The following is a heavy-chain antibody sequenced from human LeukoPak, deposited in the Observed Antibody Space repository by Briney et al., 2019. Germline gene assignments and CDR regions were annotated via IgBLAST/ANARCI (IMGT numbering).Heavy chain of an antibody. D-gene: IGHD4-17*01. CDR1: GFTFSSYT. V-gene: IGHV3-30*04. J-gene: IGHJ4*02. CDR2: ISHDGGNK. CDR3: ARDMAYGDYGD. Sequence: GGSLRLSCAASGFTFSSYTMHWVRQAPGKGLEWVAFISHDGGNKFSADSVKGRFSISRDNSKNTLYLQMNSLRAGDTALYYCARDMAYGDYGDWGQGTLVTVSS.